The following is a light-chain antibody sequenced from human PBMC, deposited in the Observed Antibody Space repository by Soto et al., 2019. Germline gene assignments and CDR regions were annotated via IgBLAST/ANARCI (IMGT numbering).Light chain of an antibody. J-gene: IGKJ1*01. CDR3: KKSYSTTWT. CDR1: QSISRW. V-gene: IGKV1-5*01. Sequence: DIQITPSXSTLSASVGDRVPITGLASQSISRWLAWYQQKPGKSPNLLIYDASSLESGVPSRFSGSGSETDFTHTISSLQPEDFATYSCKKSYSTTWTCGKGTKVDIK. CDR2: DAS.